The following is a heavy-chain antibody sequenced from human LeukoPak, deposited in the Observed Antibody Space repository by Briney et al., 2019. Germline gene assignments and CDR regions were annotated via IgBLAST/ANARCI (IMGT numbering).Heavy chain of an antibody. CDR3: ARELGSGFDI. D-gene: IGHD6-19*01. Sequence: SETLSLTCTVSGGSISSYYWSWIRQPPGKGLEWIGYIYYNGDTKYNPSLKSRVVISADTSQNQLSLMLRSVTAPDTALYYCARELGSGFDIWGQGIMVIVSS. V-gene: IGHV4-59*01. J-gene: IGHJ3*02. CDR2: IYYNGDT. CDR1: GGSISSYY.